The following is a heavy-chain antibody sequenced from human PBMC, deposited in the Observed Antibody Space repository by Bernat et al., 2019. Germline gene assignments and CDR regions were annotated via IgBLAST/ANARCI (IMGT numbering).Heavy chain of an antibody. Sequence: EVQLLESGGGLGHPGGSLRLSCAASGFTFSNFAMTWVRQAPGKGLDWVSSISNSGGATYYADSMKGRFTISRDNSKNTLYLQVNSLRAEDTAVYYCVKPKWGPDAFDIWGQGTMVTVSS. D-gene: IGHD1-26*01. CDR1: GFTFSNFA. V-gene: IGHV3-23*01. CDR3: VKPKWGPDAFDI. J-gene: IGHJ3*02. CDR2: ISNSGGAT.